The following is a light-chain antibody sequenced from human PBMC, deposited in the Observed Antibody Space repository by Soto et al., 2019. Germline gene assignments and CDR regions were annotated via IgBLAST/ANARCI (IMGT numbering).Light chain of an antibody. Sequence: QSVLTQPASVSGAPGQTVTISCTGTSSNVGGCYHVSWYQQLPGTAPKLLIYDSRKWPSGVSDRFSGSKSGNSASLTITGLQAEDEADYYCCSYESSRTVVFGGGTKVTVL. CDR1: SSNVGGCYH. CDR2: DSR. CDR3: CSYESSRTVV. V-gene: IGLV2-11*01. J-gene: IGLJ2*01.